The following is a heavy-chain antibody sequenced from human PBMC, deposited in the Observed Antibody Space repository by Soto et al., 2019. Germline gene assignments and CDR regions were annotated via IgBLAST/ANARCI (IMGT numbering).Heavy chain of an antibody. V-gene: IGHV1-18*01. D-gene: IGHD4-4*01. CDR3: ARSTTMVHPSRSDGMDV. J-gene: IGHJ6*02. Sequence: QVQLLQSGAEVMQPGASVKVSCKAYGYMFKSYGISWVRQAPGQGLEWMGWISGSNGYTKYSENFQGRVPMTTDTSTSTAYMELRSLKSDDTAMYYCARSTTMVHPSRSDGMDVWGQGTTVTVPS. CDR1: GYMFKSYG. CDR2: ISGSNGYT.